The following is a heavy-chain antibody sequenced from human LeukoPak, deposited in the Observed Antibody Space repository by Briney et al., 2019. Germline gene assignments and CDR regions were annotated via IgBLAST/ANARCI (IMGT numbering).Heavy chain of an antibody. D-gene: IGHD2-2*01. CDR3: AKNERIVVVPAAMSGYYYGMDV. Sequence: GGSLTLSCAASGFTFSSYAMSWVRQAPGKGLEWVSAISGSGGSTYYADSVKGRFTISRDNSKNTLYLQMNSLRAEDTAVYYCAKNERIVVVPAAMSGYYYGMDVGGQGTTVTVSS. J-gene: IGHJ6*02. V-gene: IGHV3-23*01. CDR1: GFTFSSYA. CDR2: ISGSGGST.